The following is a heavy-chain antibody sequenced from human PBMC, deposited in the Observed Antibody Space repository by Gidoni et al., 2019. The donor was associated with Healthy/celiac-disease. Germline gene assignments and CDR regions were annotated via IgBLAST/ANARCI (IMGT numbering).Heavy chain of an antibody. CDR2: INHSGST. D-gene: IGHD5-18*01. CDR1: GGSFSGYY. J-gene: IGHJ4*02. CDR3: ARVRGYSYGYRHLDY. V-gene: IGHV4-34*01. Sequence: QVQLPQWGAGLLKPSETLSLTYAVYGGSFSGYYWSWIRQPPGKGLEWIGEINHSGSTNYNPSLKSRVTISVDTSKNQFSLKLSSVTAADTAVYYCARVRGYSYGYRHLDYWGQGTLVTVSS.